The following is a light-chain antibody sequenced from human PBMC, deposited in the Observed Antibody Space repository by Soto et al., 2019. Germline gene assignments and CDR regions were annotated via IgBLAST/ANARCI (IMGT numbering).Light chain of an antibody. CDR2: GNN. CDR3: QSYDSSVSGVV. CDR1: SSNIGAGYD. J-gene: IGLJ2*01. Sequence: QLVLTQPPSVSGAPGQRVTIPCTGSSSNIGAGYDVHWYQHLPGIAPKLLIYGNNNRPSGVPDRFAGSKSGTSASLAITGLQAEDEAHYHCQSYDSSVSGVVFGGGTKLTVL. V-gene: IGLV1-40*01.